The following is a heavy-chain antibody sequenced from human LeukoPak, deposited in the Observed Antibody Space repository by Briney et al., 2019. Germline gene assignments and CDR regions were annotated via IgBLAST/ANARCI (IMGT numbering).Heavy chain of an antibody. V-gene: IGHV4-4*07. J-gene: IGHJ6*03. Sequence: PSETLSLTCTVSGGSISSYYWSWIRQPAEKGLEWIGRIYTSGSTNYNPSLKSRVTMSVDTSKNQFSLKLSSVTAADTAVYYCARVPRGNCSSTSCYGGPYYYYYMDVWGKGTTVTVSS. D-gene: IGHD2-2*01. CDR2: IYTSGST. CDR3: ARVPRGNCSSTSCYGGPYYYYYMDV. CDR1: GGSISSYY.